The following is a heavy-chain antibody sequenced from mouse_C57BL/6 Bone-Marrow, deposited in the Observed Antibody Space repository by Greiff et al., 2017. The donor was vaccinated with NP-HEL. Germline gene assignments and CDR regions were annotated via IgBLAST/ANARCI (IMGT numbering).Heavy chain of an antibody. CDR2: IDPSDSYT. Sequence: QVQLQQPGAELVMPGASVKLSCKASGYTFTSYWMHWVKQRPGQGLEWIGEIDPSDSYTNYNQKFKGKSTLTVDKSSSTAYMQLSSLTSEDSAVYYCARLGYDYDSWFAYGGQGTLVTVSA. J-gene: IGHJ3*01. CDR1: GYTFTSYW. D-gene: IGHD2-4*01. V-gene: IGHV1-69*01. CDR3: ARLGYDYDSWFAY.